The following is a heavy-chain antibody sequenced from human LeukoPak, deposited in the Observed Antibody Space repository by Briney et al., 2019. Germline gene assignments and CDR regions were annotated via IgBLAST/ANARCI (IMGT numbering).Heavy chain of an antibody. V-gene: IGHV3-30*04. CDR1: GFTFSSYA. J-gene: IGHJ4*02. D-gene: IGHD5-12*01. Sequence: GGSLRLSCAASGFTFSSYAMHWVRQAPGKGLEWVAVISYDGSNKYYAVSVKGRFTISRDNSKNTLYLQMNSLRAEDTAVYYCASPIVATGKGVFDYWGQGTLVTVSS. CDR3: ASPIVATGKGVFDY. CDR2: ISYDGSNK.